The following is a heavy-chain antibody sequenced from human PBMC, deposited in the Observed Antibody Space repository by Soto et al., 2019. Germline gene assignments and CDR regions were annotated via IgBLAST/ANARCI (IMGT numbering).Heavy chain of an antibody. CDR2: IIIIFGTT. J-gene: IGHJ5*02. CDR3: AIDRGEMATILDP. CDR1: GGTFSSHA. D-gene: IGHD5-12*01. Sequence: QMQLVQSGAEVKKPGSSVKVSCKASGGTFSSHAISWVRQAPGQGLEWMGGIIIIFGTTNYAQKFQGRVTLPADKSTSTVYMELRSLRSEDSAIYYCAIDRGEMATILDPWGQGTLVTVSS. V-gene: IGHV1-69*06.